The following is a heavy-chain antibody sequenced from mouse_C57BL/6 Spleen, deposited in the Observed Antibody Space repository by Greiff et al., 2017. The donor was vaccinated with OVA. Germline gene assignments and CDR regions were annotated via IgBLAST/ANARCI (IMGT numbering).Heavy chain of an antibody. Sequence: QVQLQQSGAELVKPGASVKISCKASGYAFSSYWMNWVKQRPGKGLEWIGQIYPGDGATNYNGKFKGKATLTADKSSSTAYMQLSSLTSEDSAVYFCARQDSSGVYFDYWGQGTTLTVSS. J-gene: IGHJ2*01. CDR3: ARQDSSGVYFDY. CDR2: IYPGDGAT. D-gene: IGHD3-2*02. V-gene: IGHV1-80*01. CDR1: GYAFSSYW.